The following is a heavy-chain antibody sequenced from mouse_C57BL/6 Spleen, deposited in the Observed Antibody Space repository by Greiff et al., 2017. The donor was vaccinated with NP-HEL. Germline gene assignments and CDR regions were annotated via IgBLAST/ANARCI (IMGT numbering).Heavy chain of an antibody. CDR2: IDPSDSYT. J-gene: IGHJ2*01. CDR1: GYTFTSYW. Sequence: QVQLQQPGAELVMPGASVKLSCKASGYTFTSYWMHWVKQRPGQGLEWTGEIDPSDSYTNYNQKFKGKSTLTVDKSSSTAYMQLSSLTSEDSAVYYCARWGYGSFYYFDDWGQGTTLTVSS. V-gene: IGHV1-69*01. D-gene: IGHD1-1*01. CDR3: ARWGYGSFYYFDD.